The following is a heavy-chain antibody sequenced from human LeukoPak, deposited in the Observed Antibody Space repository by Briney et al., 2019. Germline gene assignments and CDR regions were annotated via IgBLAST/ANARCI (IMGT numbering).Heavy chain of an antibody. D-gene: IGHD3-22*01. CDR1: GYTFTSYD. CDR2: INPNSGGT. V-gene: IGHV1-2*02. Sequence: ASVKVSCKASGYTFTSYDINWVRQATGQGLEWMGWINPNSGGTNYAQKFQGRVTMTRDTSISTAYMELSRLRSDDTAVYYCARSYYYDSSGYSFDPWGQGTLVTVSS. CDR3: ARSYYYDSSGYSFDP. J-gene: IGHJ5*02.